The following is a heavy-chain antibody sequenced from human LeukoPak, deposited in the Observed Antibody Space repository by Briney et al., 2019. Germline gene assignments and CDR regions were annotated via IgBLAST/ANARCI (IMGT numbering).Heavy chain of an antibody. CDR1: GFTVSSNY. CDR3: ARVGVGCSGGSCYADWFDP. J-gene: IGHJ5*02. V-gene: IGHV3-53*01. Sequence: PGGSLRLSCAASGFTVSSNYMSWVRQAPGKGLEWVSVIYSGGSTYYADPVKGRFTISRDNSKNTLYLQMNSLRAEDTAVYYCARVGVGCSGGSCYADWFDPWGQGTLVTVSS. CDR2: IYSGGST. D-gene: IGHD2-15*01.